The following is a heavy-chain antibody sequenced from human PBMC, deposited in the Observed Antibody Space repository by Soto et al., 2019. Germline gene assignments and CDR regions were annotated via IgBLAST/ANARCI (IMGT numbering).Heavy chain of an antibody. V-gene: IGHV3-21*01. J-gene: IGHJ6*02. CDR3: ARDDRSWPLPGYYGMDV. Sequence: PGGSLRLSCAASGFTFSSYSVNWVRQAPGKGLEWVSSISSSSSYIYYADSVKGRFTISRDNAKNSLYLQMNSLRAEDTAVYYCARDDRSWPLPGYYGMDVWGQGTTVTVSS. D-gene: IGHD6-13*01. CDR1: GFTFSSYS. CDR2: ISSSSSYI.